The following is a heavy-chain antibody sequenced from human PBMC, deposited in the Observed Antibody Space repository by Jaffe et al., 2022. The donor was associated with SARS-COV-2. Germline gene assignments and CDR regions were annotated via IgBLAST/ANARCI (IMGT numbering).Heavy chain of an antibody. J-gene: IGHJ6*02. D-gene: IGHD3-3*01. V-gene: IGHV4-59*11. CDR2: IYYTGST. Sequence: QVQLQESGPGLVKPSETLSLTCTVSGDSTTKHYWSWIRQPPGKGLEWIGHIYYTGSTDYNSSLKSRVTISLDMSKNQFSLKLSSVTAADTAVYYCARDDFWNGRYYNGMDVWGQGTTVTVSS. CDR1: GDSTTKHY. CDR3: ARDDFWNGRYYNGMDV.